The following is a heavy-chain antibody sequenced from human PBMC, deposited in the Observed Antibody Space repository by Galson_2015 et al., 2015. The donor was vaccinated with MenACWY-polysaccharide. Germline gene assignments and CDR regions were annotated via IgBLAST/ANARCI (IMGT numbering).Heavy chain of an antibody. J-gene: IGHJ4*02. CDR2: INSDGSGT. CDR1: GFTFSSYW. V-gene: IGHV3-74*01. Sequence: SLRLSCAASGFTFSSYWMYWLRQGPGKGLEWVSRINSDGSGTRYADSVKGRYTISRDNAKNTLYLQMNSLRAEDTAVYYCVRGWKTDPTFDYWGQGNLVTVSS. CDR3: VRGWKTDPTFDY. D-gene: IGHD1-1*01.